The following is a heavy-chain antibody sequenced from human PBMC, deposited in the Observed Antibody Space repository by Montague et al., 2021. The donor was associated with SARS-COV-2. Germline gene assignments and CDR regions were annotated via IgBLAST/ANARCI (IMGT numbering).Heavy chain of an antibody. Sequence: SETLSLTCAVYGGSFSGYYWSWIRQPQGKGMEWMGEINHSESTNYNPSLKSRVTISVDTSKNQFSLKLSSVTAADTAVYYCERVRYYGSGTSLGMDVWGQGTTVTVSS. J-gene: IGHJ6*02. CDR1: GGSFSGYY. V-gene: IGHV4-34*01. D-gene: IGHD3-10*01. CDR3: ERVRYYGSGTSLGMDV. CDR2: INHSEST.